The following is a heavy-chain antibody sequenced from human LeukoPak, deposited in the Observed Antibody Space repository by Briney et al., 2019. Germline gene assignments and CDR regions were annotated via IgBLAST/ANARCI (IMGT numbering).Heavy chain of an antibody. J-gene: IGHJ6*03. CDR1: GFTFSSYI. CDR3: ARDGHGNFWRARRTYYMDV. D-gene: IGHD3-3*01. V-gene: IGHV3-21*01. CDR2: IRNSGSYI. Sequence: GGSLRLSCAASGFTFSSYIINWVRQAPGKGLEWVSSIRNSGSYIYYADSVKGRFTISRDNAKNSLYLQMNSLRAEDTAVYYCARDGHGNFWRARRTYYMDVWGKGTTVTVSS.